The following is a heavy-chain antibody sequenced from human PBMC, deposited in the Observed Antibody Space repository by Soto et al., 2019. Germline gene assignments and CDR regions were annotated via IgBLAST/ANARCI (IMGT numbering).Heavy chain of an antibody. J-gene: IGHJ5*02. CDR1: GGSFSGYY. CDR2: INHSGST. V-gene: IGHV4-34*01. D-gene: IGHD6-13*01. CDR3: ARAVAAAGTEWFDP. Sequence: TLSLTCAVYGGSFSGYYWSWIRQPPGKGLEWIGEINHSGSTNYNPSLKSRVTISVDTSKNQFSLKLSSVTAADTAVYYCARAVAAAGTEWFDPWGQGTLVTVSS.